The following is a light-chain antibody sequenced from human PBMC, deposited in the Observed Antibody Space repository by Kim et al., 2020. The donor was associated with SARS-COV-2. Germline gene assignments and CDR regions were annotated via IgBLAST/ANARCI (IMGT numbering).Light chain of an antibody. V-gene: IGLV1-40*01. J-gene: IGLJ2*01. CDR1: SSNIGADYD. CDR3: QSYDRSLTVV. Sequence: VPMSCTRSSSNIGADYDVQWYQHLPGTAPKLLIYGNNNRPSGVPDRFSGSKSGTSASLAITGLQAVDEADYYCQSYDRSLTVVFGGGTQLTVL. CDR2: GNN.